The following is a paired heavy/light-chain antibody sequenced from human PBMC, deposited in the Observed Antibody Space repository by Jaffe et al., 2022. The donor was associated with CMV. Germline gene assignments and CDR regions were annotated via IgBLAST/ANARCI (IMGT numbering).Light chain of an antibody. J-gene: IGKJ1*01. V-gene: IGKV3-15*01. CDR3: LQYYTWPRT. CDR1: QAVSSN. Sequence: EIVMTQSPGTLSVSPGEGATLSCRASQAVSSNLAWYQQKPGQAPRLLIYRASTRANGIPARFSGSGSGAEFTLTISSLQSEDFAVYYCLQYYTWPRTFGQGTKVEIK. CDR2: RAS.
Heavy chain of an antibody. CDR1: GFTFSSFG. V-gene: IGHV3-33*08. CDR3: ARESNSDWYIDS. Sequence: QVQLVESGGGVVQPGRSLRLSCAASGFTFSSFGMHWVRQAPGKGLEWVAAIFADGNSKYYADSVKGRFSISRDNSRNTLYLQVTSLRGEDTAVYLCARESNSDWYIDSWGQGIQVTVSS. J-gene: IGHJ4*02. D-gene: IGHD6-19*01. CDR2: IFADGNSK.